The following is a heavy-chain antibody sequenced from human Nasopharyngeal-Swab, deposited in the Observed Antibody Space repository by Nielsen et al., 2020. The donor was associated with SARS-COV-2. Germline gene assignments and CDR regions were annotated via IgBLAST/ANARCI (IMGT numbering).Heavy chain of an antibody. CDR1: GFTFSSYW. V-gene: IGHV3-7*03. CDR2: IKQDGSEK. D-gene: IGHD1-26*01. CDR3: ARDGGGSYYADY. J-gene: IGHJ4*02. Sequence: GVLKISCAASGFTFSSYWMSWVRQAPGKGLEWVANIKQDGSEKYCVDSVKGRFTISRDNAKNSLYLQMNSLRAEDTAVYYCARDGGGSYYADYWGQGTLVTVSS.